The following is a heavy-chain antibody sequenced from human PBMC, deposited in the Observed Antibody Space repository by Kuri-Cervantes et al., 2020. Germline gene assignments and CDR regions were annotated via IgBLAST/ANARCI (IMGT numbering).Heavy chain of an antibody. CDR1: GGTFSSYA. Sequence: SVKVSCKASGGTFSSYAISWVRQAPGQGLEWMGGIIPIFGTANYAQKFQGRVTITADESTSTAYMELSSLRSEDTAVYYCAREPYSGYDPGAYFDYWGQGTLVTVSS. V-gene: IGHV1-69*13. CDR3: AREPYSGYDPGAYFDY. D-gene: IGHD5-12*01. J-gene: IGHJ4*02. CDR2: IIPIFGTA.